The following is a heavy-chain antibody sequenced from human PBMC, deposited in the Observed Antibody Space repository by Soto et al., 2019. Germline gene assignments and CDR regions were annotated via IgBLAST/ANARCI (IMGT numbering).Heavy chain of an antibody. D-gene: IGHD3-10*01. CDR1: GFTFSSYW. CDR3: ASMVRRGAFDI. V-gene: IGHV3-7*01. Sequence: GGSLRLSCAASGFTFSSYWMSWVRQAPGKGLEWVANIKQDGSEKYYVDSVKGRFTISRDNAKNSLYLQMNSLRAEDTAVYYCASMVRRGAFDIWGQGTMVTVSS. CDR2: IKQDGSEK. J-gene: IGHJ3*02.